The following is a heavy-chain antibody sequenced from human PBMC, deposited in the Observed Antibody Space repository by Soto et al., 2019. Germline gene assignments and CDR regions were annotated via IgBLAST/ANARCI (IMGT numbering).Heavy chain of an antibody. J-gene: IGHJ4*02. CDR2: IYYSGST. CDR1: GGSISSYY. V-gene: IGHV4-59*08. CDR3: ARLRASSSWYRHQYFDY. D-gene: IGHD6-13*01. Sequence: PSETLSLTCTVSGGSISSYYWSWIRQPPGKGLEWIGYIYYSGSTNYNPSLKSRVTISVDTSKNQFSLKLSSVTAADTAVYYRARLRASSSWYRHQYFDYWGQGTLVTVSS.